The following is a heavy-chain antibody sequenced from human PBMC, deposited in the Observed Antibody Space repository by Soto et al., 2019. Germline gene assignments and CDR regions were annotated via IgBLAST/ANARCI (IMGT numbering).Heavy chain of an antibody. V-gene: IGHV4-59*01. CDR1: GGSISSYY. J-gene: IGHJ4*02. CDR2: IYYSGST. Sequence: PSETLSLTCTVSGGSISSYYWSWIRQPPGKGLEWIGYIYYSGSTNYNPSLKSRVTISVDTSKNQFSLKLSSVTAADTAVYYCARSDIVATIFTHWGQGTLVTVSS. CDR3: ARSDIVATIFTH. D-gene: IGHD5-12*01.